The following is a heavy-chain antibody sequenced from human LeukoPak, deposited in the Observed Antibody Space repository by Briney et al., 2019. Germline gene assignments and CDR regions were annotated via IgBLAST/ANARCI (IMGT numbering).Heavy chain of an antibody. CDR2: INYSGST. V-gene: IGHV4-31*03. Sequence: SETLSLTCTVSGGSISSGGYYWSCMPQHPGKGLEWVVYINYSGSTYYNPSLKSRVTISVDTSKSQFSLKLSSVTAADTAVYYCARVRAYCGGDCYYLDYWGQGTLVTVSS. CDR3: ARVRAYCGGDCYYLDY. CDR1: GGSISSGGYY. J-gene: IGHJ4*02. D-gene: IGHD2-21*01.